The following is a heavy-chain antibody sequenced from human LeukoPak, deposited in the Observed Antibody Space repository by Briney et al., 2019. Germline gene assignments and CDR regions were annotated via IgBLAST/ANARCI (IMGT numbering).Heavy chain of an antibody. J-gene: IGHJ4*02. CDR1: GFTFGSYA. Sequence: PGGSLRLSCAASGFTFGSYAMSWVRQAPGKGLEWVSAISGSGGSTYYADSVKGRFTISRDNSKNTLYLQMNSLRAEDTAVYYCAKDHSYGYVGFDYWGQGTLVTVSS. CDR3: AKDHSYGYVGFDY. CDR2: ISGSGGST. V-gene: IGHV3-23*01. D-gene: IGHD5-18*01.